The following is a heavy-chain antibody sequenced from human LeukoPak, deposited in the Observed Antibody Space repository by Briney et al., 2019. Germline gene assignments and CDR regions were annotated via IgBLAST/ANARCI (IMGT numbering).Heavy chain of an antibody. CDR1: GFTFSTYN. D-gene: IGHD1-26*01. V-gene: IGHV3-21*01. CDR3: ARASSDYYFYGMDV. CDR2: ISSGSDYI. J-gene: IGHJ6*02. Sequence: GGSLRLSCAASGFTFSTYNMNWVRQAPGKGLEWISSISSGSDYIYYADSVKGRFTISRDNAKNSLYLQMNSPRAEDTALYYCARASSDYYFYGMDVWGQGTTVTVSS.